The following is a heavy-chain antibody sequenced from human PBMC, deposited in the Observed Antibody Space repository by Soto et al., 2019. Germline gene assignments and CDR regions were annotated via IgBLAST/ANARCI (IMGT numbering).Heavy chain of an antibody. CDR2: IDTSGHST. J-gene: IGHJ4*03. D-gene: IGHD6-13*01. CDR3: ARYSWYFDQ. CDR1: GFVFTNFW. Sequence: PVEFLRLSCEASGFVFTNFWMHWVRHVPGKGLVWVARIDTSGHSTNYAESVKGRFTISRDNAKNTVSLQMNSLRVEDPGVYYCARYSWYFDQWSHWSQVTVSS. V-gene: IGHV3-74*01.